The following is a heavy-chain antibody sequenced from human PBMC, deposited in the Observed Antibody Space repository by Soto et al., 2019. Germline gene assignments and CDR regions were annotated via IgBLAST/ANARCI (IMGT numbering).Heavy chain of an antibody. D-gene: IGHD3-3*01. CDR2: MFHSGGA. Sequence: SQTLSLTCVVSDGSISTYDWWSWVRQPPGKGLEWIVKMFHSGGADYSPSLKSRVIISADSSKNHFSLRLTAVTAADTAVYYCETGNVDSMLEYWGQGTQVTVSS. CDR1: DGSISTYDW. CDR3: ETGNVDSMLEY. V-gene: IGHV4-4*02. J-gene: IGHJ4*02.